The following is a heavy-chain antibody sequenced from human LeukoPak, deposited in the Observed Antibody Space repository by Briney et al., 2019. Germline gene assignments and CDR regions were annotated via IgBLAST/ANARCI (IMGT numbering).Heavy chain of an antibody. CDR1: GFTFSTFE. V-gene: IGHV3-48*03. J-gene: IGHJ3*02. CDR3: AGETPAGNRYAFDI. Sequence: GGSLRLSCAASGFTFSTFEMNWVRQAPGKGLEWVSYISSSVSTIFYADSVKGRFTISRDNAKNSLYLQMNSLRIEDTAIYYCAGETPAGNRYAFDIWGLGTMVTVSS. D-gene: IGHD4-23*01. CDR2: ISSSVSTI.